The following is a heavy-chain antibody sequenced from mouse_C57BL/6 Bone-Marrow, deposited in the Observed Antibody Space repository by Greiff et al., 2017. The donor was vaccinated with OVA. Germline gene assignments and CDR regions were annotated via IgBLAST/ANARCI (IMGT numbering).Heavy chain of an antibody. CDR1: GFTFSSYA. CDR2: ISSGGDYI. V-gene: IGHV5-9-1*02. CDR3: TRDGWLRRAFAY. Sequence: EVQVVESGEGLVKPGGSLKLSCAASGFTFSSYAMSWVRQTPEKRLEWVAYISSGGDYIYYADTVKGRFTISRDNARNTLYLQMSSLKSEDTAMYYCTRDGWLRRAFAYWGQGTLVTVSA. D-gene: IGHD2-2*01. J-gene: IGHJ3*01.